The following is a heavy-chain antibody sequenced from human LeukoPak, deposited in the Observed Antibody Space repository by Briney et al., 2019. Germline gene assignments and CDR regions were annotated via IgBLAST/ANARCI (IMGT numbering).Heavy chain of an antibody. Sequence: GASVKVSCKASGYSFTAYYMHWVRQAPGQGLEWMGWIHPNSGATKYSQRFQGRVTMTRDTSISTVYVDVSSVTSDDTAVYYCARGRPVDVRGAPLEYWGQGTLVTVSS. D-gene: IGHD3-16*01. CDR3: ARGRPVDVRGAPLEY. CDR2: IHPNSGAT. V-gene: IGHV1-2*02. J-gene: IGHJ4*02. CDR1: GYSFTAYY.